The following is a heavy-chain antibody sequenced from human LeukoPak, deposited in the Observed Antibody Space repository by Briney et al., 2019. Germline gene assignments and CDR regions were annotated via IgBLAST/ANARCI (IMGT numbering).Heavy chain of an antibody. V-gene: IGHV3-23*01. D-gene: IGHD3-3*01. CDR2: ISGSGGST. CDR3: ARGYNYDFWSAGGMDV. J-gene: IGHJ6*02. CDR1: GFTFSSYA. Sequence: GGSLRLSCAASGFTFSSYAMSWVRQAPGKGLEWVSAISGSGGSTYYADSVKGRFTISRDNSKNTLYLQMNSLRAEETAVYYCARGYNYDFWSAGGMDVWGQGTTVTVSS.